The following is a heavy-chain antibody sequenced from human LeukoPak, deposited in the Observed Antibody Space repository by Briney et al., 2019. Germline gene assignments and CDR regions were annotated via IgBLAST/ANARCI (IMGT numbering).Heavy chain of an antibody. CDR1: GFTFSSYG. V-gene: IGHV3-33*01. J-gene: IGHJ4*02. CDR3: ARENEMTTVTTAPNYYFDY. D-gene: IGHD4-17*01. Sequence: GGSLRLSCAASGFTFSSYGMHWVRQAPGKGLEWVAVIWYDGSNKYYADSVKGRFTISRDNSKNTLYLQMNSLRAEDTAVYYCARENEMTTVTTAPNYYFDYWGRGTLVTVSS. CDR2: IWYDGSNK.